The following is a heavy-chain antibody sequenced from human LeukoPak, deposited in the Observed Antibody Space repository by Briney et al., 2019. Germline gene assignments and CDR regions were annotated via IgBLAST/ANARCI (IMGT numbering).Heavy chain of an antibody. CDR2: IYYSGST. D-gene: IGHD6-13*01. CDR1: GYSISSGYY. V-gene: IGHV4-61*01. Sequence: PSETLSLTCTVSGYSISSGYYWGWIRQPPGQGLEWIGYIYYSGSTNYNPSLKSRVTISVDTSKNQFSLRLSSVTAADTAVYYCARVTGYVMEDYFDYWGQGTLVTVSS. CDR3: ARVTGYVMEDYFDY. J-gene: IGHJ4*02.